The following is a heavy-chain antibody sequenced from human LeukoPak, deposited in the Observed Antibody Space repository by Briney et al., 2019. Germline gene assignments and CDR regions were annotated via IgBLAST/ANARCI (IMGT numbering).Heavy chain of an antibody. Sequence: SETLSLTCSVSGGSISSNSYYWGWIRQPPGKGLEWLGSIYYSGSTYYNPSLKSRVIMSVDTSKNQFSLKLSSVTAADTALYYCARHNYYNFWNALNWFDPWGQGTPVTVSS. D-gene: IGHD3-3*01. J-gene: IGHJ5*02. V-gene: IGHV4-39*01. CDR2: IYYSGST. CDR1: GGSISSNSYY. CDR3: ARHNYYNFWNALNWFDP.